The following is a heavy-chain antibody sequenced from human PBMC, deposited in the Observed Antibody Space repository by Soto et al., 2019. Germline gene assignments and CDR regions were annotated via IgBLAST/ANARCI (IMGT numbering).Heavy chain of an antibody. CDR2: IIPIFGTA. CDR3: ARTLGYCGGGSCPGGSS. V-gene: IGHV1-69*12. Sequence: QVQLVQSGAEVKKPGSSVNVACKASGGTFSSYAISWVRQAPGQGLEWMGGIIPIFGTANYAQKFQGIVTINADESTSTAYMELSSLRSEDTAVYYCARTLGYCGGGSCPGGSSWGQGTLVTVAS. J-gene: IGHJ5*02. D-gene: IGHD2-15*01. CDR1: GGTFSSYA.